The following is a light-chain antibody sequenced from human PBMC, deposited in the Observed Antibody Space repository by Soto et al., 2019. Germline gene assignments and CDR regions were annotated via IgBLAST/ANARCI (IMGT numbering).Light chain of an antibody. CDR2: YDS. CDR3: QVWDSSSDHPIWV. V-gene: IGLV3-21*04. Sequence: SYELTQPPSVSVAPGKTVRITCGGNNIGSKSVHWYQQKPGQAPVLVIYYDSYRPSGTPERFSGSNSGNTATLTISRVEAGDEADYYCQVWDSSSDHPIWVFGGGTKLTVL. J-gene: IGLJ3*02. CDR1: NIGSKS.